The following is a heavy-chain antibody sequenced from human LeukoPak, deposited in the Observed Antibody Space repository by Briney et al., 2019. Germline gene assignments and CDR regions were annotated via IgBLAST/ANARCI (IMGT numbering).Heavy chain of an antibody. V-gene: IGHV3-33*01. Sequence: GGSLRLSCAASGFTFSTYGMHWVRQAPGKGLEWVAVIWYDGSNKYYADSVKGRFTISRDNSKNTLYLQMNSLRAEDTAMYYCAGAVGPYDYWGQGTLVTVSS. J-gene: IGHJ4*02. CDR2: IWYDGSNK. D-gene: IGHD1-26*01. CDR3: AGAVGPYDY. CDR1: GFTFSTYG.